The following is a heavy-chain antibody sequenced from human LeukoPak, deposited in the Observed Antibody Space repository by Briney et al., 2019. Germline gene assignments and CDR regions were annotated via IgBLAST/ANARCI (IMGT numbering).Heavy chain of an antibody. CDR1: GGSISSYY. V-gene: IGHV4-59*01. CDR3: ARGGIQLDDAFDI. J-gene: IGHJ3*02. D-gene: IGHD5-18*01. CDR2: IYYSGST. Sequence: SETLSLTCTVSGGSISSYYWSWIRQPPGKGLEWIGYIYYSGSTNYNPSLKSRVTTSVDTSKNQFSLKLSSVTAADTAVYYCARGGIQLDDAFDIWGQGTMVTVSS.